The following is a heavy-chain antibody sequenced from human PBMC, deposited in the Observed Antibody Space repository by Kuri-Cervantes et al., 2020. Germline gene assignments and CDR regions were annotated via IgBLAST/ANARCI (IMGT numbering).Heavy chain of an antibody. CDR2: IYYSGST. J-gene: IGHJ4*02. Sequence: GSLRPSSTVSGGSISSYYWSWIRQPPGKGLEWIGYIYYSGSTNYNPSLKSRVTISVDTSKNQFSLKLSSVTAADTAVYYCARQGGSQYYFDYWGQGTLVTVSS. V-gene: IGHV4-59*08. CDR1: GGSISSYY. CDR3: ARQGGSQYYFDY. D-gene: IGHD1-26*01.